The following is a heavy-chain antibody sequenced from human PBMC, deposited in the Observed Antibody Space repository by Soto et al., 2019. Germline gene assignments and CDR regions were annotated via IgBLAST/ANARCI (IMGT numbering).Heavy chain of an antibody. J-gene: IGHJ4*02. CDR3: ARARVKRAAAGGLFDY. D-gene: IGHD6-13*01. CDR1: GGTFSSYT. V-gene: IGHV1-69*02. CDR2: IIPILGIA. Sequence: QVQLVQSGAEVKKPGSSVKVSCKASGGTFSSYTISWVRQAPGQGLEWMGRIIPILGIANYAQKFQGRVTINADKSTITAYMELSSLRSEDTAVYYCARARVKRAAAGGLFDYWGQGTLVTVSS.